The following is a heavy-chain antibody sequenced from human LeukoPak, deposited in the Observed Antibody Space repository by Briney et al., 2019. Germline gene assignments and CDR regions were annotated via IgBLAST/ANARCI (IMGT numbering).Heavy chain of an antibody. CDR1: GFTFSSYG. V-gene: IGHV3-30*02. Sequence: GGSLRLSCAASGFTFSSYGMHWVRQAPGKGLEWVAFIRYDGSNKYYADSVKGRFTISRDNSKNTLYLQMNSLRAEDTAVYYCAKAFSYDSSGYPRGEHDYWGQGTLVTVSS. CDR2: IRYDGSNK. CDR3: AKAFSYDSSGYPRGEHDY. J-gene: IGHJ4*02. D-gene: IGHD3-22*01.